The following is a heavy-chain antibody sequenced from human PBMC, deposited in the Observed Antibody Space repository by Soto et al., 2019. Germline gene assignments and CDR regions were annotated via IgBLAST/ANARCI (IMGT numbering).Heavy chain of an antibody. CDR2: IKQDGSEK. D-gene: IGHD2-15*01. Sequence: GGSLRLSCAASGFTFSSYWRSWVRQAPGKGLEWVANIKQDGSEKYYVDSLKGPFTISRDNAKNSLYVQMNSLEAEEQAGYYCAREGGDCSGGRCYFYYYGMDVWGQGTTVTVSS. J-gene: IGHJ6*02. V-gene: IGHV3-7*05. CDR3: AREGGDCSGGRCYFYYYGMDV. CDR1: GFTFSSYW.